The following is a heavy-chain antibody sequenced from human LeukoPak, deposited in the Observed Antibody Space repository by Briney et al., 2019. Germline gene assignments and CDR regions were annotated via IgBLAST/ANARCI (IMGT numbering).Heavy chain of an antibody. J-gene: IGHJ4*02. V-gene: IGHV4-59*08. Sequence: DTLSLTCSVSGGSVSSYYWSWIRQSPGKGLEWIGYIHNSGTTNYNPSLKSRVTGFVDTSKNQVSLRLSSVTAADTAVYYCARHGTISSESYFDYWGQGALVTVSS. CDR1: GGSVSSYY. CDR3: ARHGTISSESYFDY. D-gene: IGHD1-14*01. CDR2: IHNSGTT.